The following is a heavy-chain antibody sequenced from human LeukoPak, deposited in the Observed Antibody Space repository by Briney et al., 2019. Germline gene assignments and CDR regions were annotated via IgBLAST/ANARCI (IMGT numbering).Heavy chain of an antibody. Sequence: SETLSLTCTVSGGSISSSSYYRGWIRQPPGKGLEWIGSIYYSGSTYYNPSLKSRVTISVDTSKNQFSLKLSSVTAADTAVYYCARRDGYNLIDYWGQGTLVTVSS. CDR2: IYYSGST. J-gene: IGHJ4*02. V-gene: IGHV4-39*07. D-gene: IGHD5-24*01. CDR1: GGSISSSSYY. CDR3: ARRDGYNLIDY.